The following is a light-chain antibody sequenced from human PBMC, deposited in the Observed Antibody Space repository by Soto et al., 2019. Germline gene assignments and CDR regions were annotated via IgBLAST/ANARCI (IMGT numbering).Light chain of an antibody. J-gene: IGLJ1*01. Sequence: QTVVTQEPSLSVSPGGTVTLTCGLTSGSVSTNYHPSWYQQTPGQAPRTLIYNTNARSSGVPDRFSGSIVENKAALTITGAQADDESNYYCMVRVATDTYVFGTGTKVTVL. CDR1: SGSVSTNYH. V-gene: IGLV8-61*01. CDR2: NTN. CDR3: MVRVATDTYV.